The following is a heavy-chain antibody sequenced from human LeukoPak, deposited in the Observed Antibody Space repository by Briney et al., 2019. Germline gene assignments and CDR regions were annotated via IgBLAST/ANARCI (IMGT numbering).Heavy chain of an antibody. CDR1: GGTFISYA. J-gene: IGHJ4*02. Sequence: SVKVSFKASGGTFISYAISWVRQAPGKGLEWMGGIIPIFGTANYAQKFQGRVTMTRDMSTSTVYMELSSLRSEDTAVYYCARIFSSSADYWGQGTLVTVSS. D-gene: IGHD6-6*01. V-gene: IGHV1-69*05. CDR3: ARIFSSSADY. CDR2: IIPIFGTA.